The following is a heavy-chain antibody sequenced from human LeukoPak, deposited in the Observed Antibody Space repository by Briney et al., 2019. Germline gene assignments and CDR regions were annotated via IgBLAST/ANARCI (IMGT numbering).Heavy chain of an antibody. V-gene: IGHV4-59*01. D-gene: IGHD2-15*01. CDR1: GGSISSYY. CDR3: ARDSCSGGSCYSPYYYGMDV. J-gene: IGHJ6*02. CDR2: IYYSGST. Sequence: SETLSLTCTVSGGSISSYYWSWIRQPPGKGLEWIGYIYYSGSTNYNPSLKSRVTISVDTSKNQFSLKLSSVTAADTAVYYCARDSCSGGSCYSPYYYGMDVWGQGTTVTVSS.